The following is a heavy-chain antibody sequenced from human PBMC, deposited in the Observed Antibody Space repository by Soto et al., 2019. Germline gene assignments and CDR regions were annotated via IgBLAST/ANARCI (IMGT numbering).Heavy chain of an antibody. V-gene: IGHV3-13*01. D-gene: IGHD1-26*01. Sequence: EVHLVESGGGLVQPGGSLRLSCAASGFTFSNYDMHWVRQTAGKGLEWVSAIGTAGDTYYPDSVKGRFTVSRENAKNSLYRQMNSLRAGDTAVYYCARDGGGTYGGYYYHGMDVWGQGTTVTVSS. CDR1: GFTFSNYD. J-gene: IGHJ6*02. CDR2: IGTAGDT. CDR3: ARDGGGTYGGYYYHGMDV.